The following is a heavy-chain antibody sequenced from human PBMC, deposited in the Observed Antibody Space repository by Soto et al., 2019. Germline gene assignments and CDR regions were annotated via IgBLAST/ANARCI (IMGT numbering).Heavy chain of an antibody. V-gene: IGHV3-30-3*01. CDR2: ISYDGSNK. Sequence: PGGSLRLSCAASGFTFSSYAMHWVRQAPGKGLEWVAVISYDGSNKYYADSVKGRFTISRDNSKNTLYLQMNSLRAEDTAVYYCARDRYYYDSSGYPYYFDYWGQGTLVTVSS. CDR3: ARDRYYYDSSGYPYYFDY. J-gene: IGHJ4*02. CDR1: GFTFSSYA. D-gene: IGHD3-22*01.